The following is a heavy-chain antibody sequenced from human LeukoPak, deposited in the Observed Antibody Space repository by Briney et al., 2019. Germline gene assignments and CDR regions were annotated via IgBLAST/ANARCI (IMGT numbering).Heavy chain of an antibody. CDR2: ISGSGGST. Sequence: GGSLRLSCAASGFTFSSYSMNWVRQAPGKGLEWVSAISGSGGSTYYADSVKGRFTISRDNSKNTLYLQMNSLRAEDTAVYYCAKDRYSSSSGYFDYWGQGTLVTVSS. D-gene: IGHD6-6*01. CDR3: AKDRYSSSSGYFDY. CDR1: GFTFSSYS. J-gene: IGHJ4*02. V-gene: IGHV3-23*01.